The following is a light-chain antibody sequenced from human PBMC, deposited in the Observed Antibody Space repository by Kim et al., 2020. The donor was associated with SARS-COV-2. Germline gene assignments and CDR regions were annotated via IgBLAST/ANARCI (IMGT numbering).Light chain of an antibody. J-gene: IGKJ3*01. CDR3: QQYNSYSFT. Sequence: ACGGDRGTMTCRASQSISSWLAWYQQKPGKAPKLLIYDASSLESGVPSRFSGSGSGTEFTLTISSLQPDDFATYYCQQYNSYSFTFGPGTKVDIK. V-gene: IGKV1-5*01. CDR2: DAS. CDR1: QSISSW.